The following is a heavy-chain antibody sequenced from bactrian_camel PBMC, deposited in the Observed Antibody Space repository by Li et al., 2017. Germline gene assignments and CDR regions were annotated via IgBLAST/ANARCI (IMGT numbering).Heavy chain of an antibody. Sequence: HVQLVESGGGSVQAGGSLRLSCEATGYSSNTFCMGWFRRAPGKEREGVAAIDSDGTTAYADSVKGRFAISRDNVRNAVYLQMNSLNPEDTAMYYCTADCPSVKEVAAGAWDVGADPTYWGQGTQVTVS. CDR1: GYSSNTFC. D-gene: IGHD1*01. V-gene: IGHV3S53*01. CDR3: TADCPSVKEVAAGAWDVGADPTY. J-gene: IGHJ4*01. CDR2: IDSDGTT.